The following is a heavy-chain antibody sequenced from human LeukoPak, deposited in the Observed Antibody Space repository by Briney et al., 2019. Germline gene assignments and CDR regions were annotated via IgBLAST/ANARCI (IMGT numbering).Heavy chain of an antibody. Sequence: SETLSLTCTVSGATISSYFWTWIRQSPGKGLEWIGYISNIGTTNYNPSLKSRVTISGDTSKNQFSLKLSSVTAADTAVYYCARVGYSYGLAGYYYYYMDVWGKGTTVTISS. D-gene: IGHD5-18*01. CDR3: ARVGYSYGLAGYYYYYMDV. J-gene: IGHJ6*03. V-gene: IGHV4-59*01. CDR2: ISNIGTT. CDR1: GATISSYF.